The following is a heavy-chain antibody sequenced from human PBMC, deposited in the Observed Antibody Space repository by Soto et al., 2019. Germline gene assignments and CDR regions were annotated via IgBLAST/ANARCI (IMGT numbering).Heavy chain of an antibody. Sequence: PSGTQWHTCAVSVHSPNSSHWWTLVREPTEKGLEWIGQISHSGSTNYNPSLTSRVTISVDKSKNHFSLELTSVTAADTAVYYCAARHFCSSDSTDGRIDYWGQDALVPISS. V-gene: IGHV4-4*02. CDR1: VHSPNSSHW. D-gene: IGHD3-3*02. J-gene: IGHJ4*02. CDR2: ISHSGST. CDR3: AARHFCSSDSTDGRIDY.